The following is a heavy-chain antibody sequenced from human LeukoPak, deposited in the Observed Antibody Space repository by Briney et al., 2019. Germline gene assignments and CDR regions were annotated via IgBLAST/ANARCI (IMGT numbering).Heavy chain of an antibody. CDR2: FDPEDGEI. Sequence: ASVKVSCKVSGYTLTELSIHWVRQAPGKGLEWMGGFDPEDGEIIYAQSFQGRVTMTEDTSTDTAYMELSSLRSEDTAVYYCSTDPRSTVGFDWSQSWGRGTLVTVSS. J-gene: IGHJ5*01. D-gene: IGHD4-23*01. CDR1: GYTLTELS. CDR3: STDPRSTVGFDWSQS. V-gene: IGHV1-24*01.